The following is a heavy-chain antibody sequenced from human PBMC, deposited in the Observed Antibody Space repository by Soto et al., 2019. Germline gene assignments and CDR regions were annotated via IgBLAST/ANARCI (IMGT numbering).Heavy chain of an antibody. CDR3: ARGPTVTLYYYYGMDV. CDR2: INRDGSST. CDR1: GFTFSSYW. D-gene: IGHD4-17*01. J-gene: IGHJ6*02. Sequence: PGGSLRLSCAASGFTFSSYWMHWVRQAPGKGLVWVSRINRDGSSTSYADSVKGRFTISRDNAKNTLYLQMNSLRAEDTAVYYCARGPTVTLYYYYGMDVWGQGTTVTVSS. V-gene: IGHV3-74*01.